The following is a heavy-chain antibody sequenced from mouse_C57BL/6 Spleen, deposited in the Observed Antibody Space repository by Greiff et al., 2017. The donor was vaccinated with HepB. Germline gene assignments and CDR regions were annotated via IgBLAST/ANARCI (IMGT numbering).Heavy chain of an antibody. D-gene: IGHD2-1*01. CDR1: GYTFTSYW. Sequence: VQLQQPGTELVKPGASVKLSCKASGYTFTSYWMHWVKQRPGQGLEWIGRINPYNGDTFYNQKFKGKATLTVDKSSSTAHMELRSLTSEDSAVYYCARSYGNYPWFAYWGQGTLVTVSA. CDR3: ARSYGNYPWFAY. J-gene: IGHJ3*01. CDR2: INPYNGDT. V-gene: IGHV1-53*01.